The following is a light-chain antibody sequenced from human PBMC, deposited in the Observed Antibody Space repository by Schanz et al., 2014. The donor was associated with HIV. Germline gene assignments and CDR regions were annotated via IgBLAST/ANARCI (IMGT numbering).Light chain of an antibody. J-gene: IGLJ2*01. CDR2: DNN. CDR1: SSNIGNNF. V-gene: IGLV1-51*01. CDR3: TTWDSTLSAVV. Sequence: QSVLTQPPLVSAAPGQKVTISCSGSSSNIGNNFVSWYQQLPGTAPKLLIYDNNKRPSGIPDRFTGSKTGTTATLGITGLQAGDEAEYYCTTWDSTLSAVVFGGGTKVTVL.